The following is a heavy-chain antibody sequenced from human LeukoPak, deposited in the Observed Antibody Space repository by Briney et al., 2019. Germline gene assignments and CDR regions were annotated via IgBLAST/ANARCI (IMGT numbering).Heavy chain of an antibody. CDR2: INHSGST. Sequence: SETLSLTCAVYGGSFSGYYWSWIRQPPGRGLEWIGEINHSGSTNYNPSLKSRVTISVDTSKNQFSLKLSSVTAADTAVYYCARAGLNGDVDYWGQGTLVTVSS. CDR3: ARAGLNGDVDY. D-gene: IGHD4-17*01. V-gene: IGHV4-34*01. J-gene: IGHJ4*02. CDR1: GGSFSGYY.